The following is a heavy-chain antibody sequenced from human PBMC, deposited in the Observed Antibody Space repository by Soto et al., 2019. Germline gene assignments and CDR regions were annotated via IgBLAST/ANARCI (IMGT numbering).Heavy chain of an antibody. CDR1: GGSISSSDW. V-gene: IGHV4-4*02. J-gene: IGHJ4*02. Sequence: QVLLQESGPGLVKPSGTLSLTCAVSGGSISSSDWWSWFRQPPGKGLEWIGEIYHSVSTNYNPSLKSRVTISLDKSKNQFSLKVNSVTAADTAVYDFARRRGIAELDYWGQGTLGTVS. CDR3: ARRRGIAELDY. CDR2: IYHSVST. D-gene: IGHD6-13*01.